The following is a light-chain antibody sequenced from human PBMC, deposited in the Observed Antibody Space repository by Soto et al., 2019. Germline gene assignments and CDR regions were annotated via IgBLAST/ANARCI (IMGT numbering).Light chain of an antibody. CDR3: QQYTRYWT. Sequence: EIVMTQSPASLSVSPGKRDTLSCRASQSVSSNLAWYQQKPGQAPRLLIYGASTRATGIPARFSGSGSGTEFTFTVSSLQPDDFATYSCQQYTRYWTFGQGTKVDIK. CDR2: GAS. V-gene: IGKV3-15*01. CDR1: QSVSSN. J-gene: IGKJ1*01.